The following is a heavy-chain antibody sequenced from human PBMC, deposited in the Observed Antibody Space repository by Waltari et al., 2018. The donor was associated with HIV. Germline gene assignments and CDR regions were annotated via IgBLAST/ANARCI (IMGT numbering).Heavy chain of an antibody. CDR2: ISGYNANT. CDR3: ARGLGGSYYYGVDV. Sequence: QVHLVQSGAEVKMPGASVRVPGKTSGYIFTNSGVRGVRQAPGQGLEWLGWISGYNANTNYAQRLQGRVTLTTDTSTSTAYMELRSLRSDDTAVYYCARGLGGSYYYGVDVWGQGTTVTVS. CDR1: GYIFTNSG. V-gene: IGHV1-18*01. J-gene: IGHJ6*02.